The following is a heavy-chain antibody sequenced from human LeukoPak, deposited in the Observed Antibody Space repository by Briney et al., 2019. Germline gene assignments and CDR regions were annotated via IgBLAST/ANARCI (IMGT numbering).Heavy chain of an antibody. CDR3: AKDTSPLYYYYGMDV. Sequence: GGSLRLSCAASRFTFSSYAMSWVRQSSGKGLEWVSAISGSGGSTYYADSVKGRFTISRDNSKNTLYLQMNSLRAEDTAVYYCAKDTSPLYYYYGMDVWGQGTTVTVSS. CDR1: RFTFSSYA. CDR2: ISGSGGST. V-gene: IGHV3-23*01. D-gene: IGHD2-2*01. J-gene: IGHJ6*02.